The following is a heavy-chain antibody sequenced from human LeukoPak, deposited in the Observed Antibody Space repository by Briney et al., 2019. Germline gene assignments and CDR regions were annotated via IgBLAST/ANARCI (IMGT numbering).Heavy chain of an antibody. CDR2: IYPGDSDT. CDR1: GYTFTSYW. D-gene: IGHD1-26*01. J-gene: IGHJ4*02. Sequence: GASVKVSCKASGYTFTSYWIGWVRQMPGKGLEWMGIIYPGDSDTRYSPSFQGQVTISADKSISTAYLQWSSLKASDTAMYYCARIHPVVGAHGGYYFDYWGQGTLVTVSS. CDR3: ARIHPVVGAHGGYYFDY. V-gene: IGHV5-51*01.